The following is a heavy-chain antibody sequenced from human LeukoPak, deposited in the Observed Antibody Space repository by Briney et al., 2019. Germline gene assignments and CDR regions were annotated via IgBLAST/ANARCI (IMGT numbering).Heavy chain of an antibody. V-gene: IGHV3-33*01. CDR1: GFTFNSYG. Sequence: GRSLRLSCAASGFTFNSYGMHWVRQAPGKGLEWVAVIWYDGSNKYYADSVKGRFTISRENSKNTLYLQMNSLRAEDTAVYYCARDRQLEPIDYWGQGTLVTVSS. CDR3: ARDRQLEPIDY. CDR2: IWYDGSNK. J-gene: IGHJ4*02. D-gene: IGHD1-1*01.